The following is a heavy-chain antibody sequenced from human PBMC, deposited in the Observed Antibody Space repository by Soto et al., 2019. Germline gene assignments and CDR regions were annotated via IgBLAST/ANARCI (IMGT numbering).Heavy chain of an antibody. CDR2: ISYDGSNK. V-gene: IGHV3-30-3*01. D-gene: IGHD4-4*01. J-gene: IGHJ2*01. Sequence: QVQLVESGGGVVQPGRSLRLSCAASGFTFSSYAMHWVRQAPGKGLEWVAVISYDGSNKYYADSVKGRFTISRDNSKKXLHLEMNSLRAEDTAVYYCARPVWRDDYNWGYFDLWGRGTLVTVSS. CDR1: GFTFSSYA. CDR3: ARPVWRDDYNWGYFDL.